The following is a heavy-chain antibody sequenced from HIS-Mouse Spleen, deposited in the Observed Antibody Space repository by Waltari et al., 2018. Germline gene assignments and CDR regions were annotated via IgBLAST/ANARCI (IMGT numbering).Heavy chain of an antibody. CDR1: GCPISSSSYY. D-gene: IGHD6-13*01. J-gene: IGHJ2*01. Sequence: QLQLQESGPGLVKPSETLSLTCTVSGCPISSSSYYWGWIRQPPGKGLEWIGSIYYSGSTYYNPSLKSRVTISVDTSKNQFSLKLSSVTAADTAVYYCAREIPYSSSWYDWYFDLWDRGTLVTVSS. V-gene: IGHV4-39*07. CDR3: AREIPYSSSWYDWYFDL. CDR2: IYYSGST.